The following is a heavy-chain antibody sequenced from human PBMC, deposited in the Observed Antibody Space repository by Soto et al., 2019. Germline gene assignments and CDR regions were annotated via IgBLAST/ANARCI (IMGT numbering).Heavy chain of an antibody. J-gene: IGHJ4*02. Sequence: EVQMLESGGYLVQPGGSLRVSCASGFTFSHYTMAWVRQAPGKGLEWVSGFSRSNGVAYYADSVKGRFTISRDNSKNTGFLQMNSLRDEDTAVYYCANGGLHGSIDGGLSYFHHWDQGTLVTVSS. CDR3: ANGGLHGSIDGGLSYFHH. CDR2: FSRSNGVA. CDR1: GFTFSHYT. V-gene: IGHV3-23*01. D-gene: IGHD2-15*01.